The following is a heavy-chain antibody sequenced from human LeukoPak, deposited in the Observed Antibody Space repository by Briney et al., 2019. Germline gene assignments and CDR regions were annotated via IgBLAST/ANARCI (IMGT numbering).Heavy chain of an antibody. CDR3: TRMTCSSTSCYQDAFDI. CDR2: IRSKAYGGTT. D-gene: IGHD2-2*01. Sequence: GGSLSLSCTASGFTFGDYAMSWVRQAPGKGLEWVGFIRSKAYGGTTEYAASVKGRFTISRDDSKSIAYLQMNSLKTEDTAVYYCTRMTCSSTSCYQDAFDIWGQGTMVTVS. CDR1: GFTFGDYA. V-gene: IGHV3-49*04. J-gene: IGHJ3*02.